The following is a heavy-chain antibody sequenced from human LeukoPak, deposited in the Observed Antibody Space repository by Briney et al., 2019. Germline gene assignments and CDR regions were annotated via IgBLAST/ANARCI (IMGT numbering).Heavy chain of an antibody. CDR1: GYTFTGYY. Sequence: GASVKVSCKASGYTFTGYYMHWVRQAPGQGLERMGWINPSSGGTNYAQKFQGRVTMTRDTSISTAYMELSRLRSDDTAVYYCARVAYCGGDCYNWFAPWGQGTLVTVSS. CDR3: ARVAYCGGDCYNWFAP. D-gene: IGHD2-21*02. CDR2: INPSSGGT. V-gene: IGHV1-2*02. J-gene: IGHJ5*02.